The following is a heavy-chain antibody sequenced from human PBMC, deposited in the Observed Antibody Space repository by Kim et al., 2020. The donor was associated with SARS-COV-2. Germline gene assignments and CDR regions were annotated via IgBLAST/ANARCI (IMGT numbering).Heavy chain of an antibody. V-gene: IGHV3-23*01. J-gene: IGHJ3*02. CDR2: ISGTGGST. CDR1: GFTFSSYA. D-gene: IGHD3-10*01. CDR3: AKGHWIIYGSGTDAFDI. Sequence: GGSLRLSCAASGFTFSSYAMSWVRQAPGKGLEWVSGISGTGGSTYHADSVKGRFAISRDNSKNTLYLQMNSLRAEDTAVYYCAKGHWIIYGSGTDAFDIWGQGTMVTVSS.